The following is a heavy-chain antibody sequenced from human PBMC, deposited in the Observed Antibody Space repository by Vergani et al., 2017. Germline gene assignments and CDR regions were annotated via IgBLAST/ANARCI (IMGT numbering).Heavy chain of an antibody. Sequence: VQLVESGGGLVKPGGSLRLSCAASGFTFSSYGMHWVRQAPGKGLEWVAVIWYVGSNKYYADSVKGRLTISRDNSKNTLYLQMNSLRAEDTAVYYCATGYYDSSGYTTFNYWGQGTLVTVSS. V-gene: IGHV3-33*01. CDR2: IWYVGSNK. J-gene: IGHJ4*02. CDR3: ATGYYDSSGYTTFNY. D-gene: IGHD3-22*01. CDR1: GFTFSSYG.